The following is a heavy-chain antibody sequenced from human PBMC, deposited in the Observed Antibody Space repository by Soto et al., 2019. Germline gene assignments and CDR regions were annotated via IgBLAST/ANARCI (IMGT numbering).Heavy chain of an antibody. CDR3: ARIRYSSGWFDAFDI. Sequence: SETLSLTCTVSGGSVTSDIYYWSWIRQPPGRGLEWIGYVYYSGSTNYNPSLKSRVTISVDTSKHQFSLNLSSVTAADTAVYYCARIRYSSGWFDAFDIWGQGTMVTVSS. CDR2: VYYSGST. V-gene: IGHV4-61*01. CDR1: GGSVTSDIYY. J-gene: IGHJ3*02. D-gene: IGHD6-19*01.